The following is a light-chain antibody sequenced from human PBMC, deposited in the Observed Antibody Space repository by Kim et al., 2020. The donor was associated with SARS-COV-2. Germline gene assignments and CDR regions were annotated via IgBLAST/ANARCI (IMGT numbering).Light chain of an antibody. J-gene: IGLJ3*02. V-gene: IGLV2-14*03. CDR3: SSYTSSKTWV. CDR1: KSDIGGYNY. Sequence: GHWFTISCPGSKSDIGGYNYVSWYQHHPGKAHKLLLYDVTKRPSGVSNRFSGSKSGNTASLIISGLQADDEADYYCSSYTSSKTWVFGGGTQLTVL. CDR2: DVT.